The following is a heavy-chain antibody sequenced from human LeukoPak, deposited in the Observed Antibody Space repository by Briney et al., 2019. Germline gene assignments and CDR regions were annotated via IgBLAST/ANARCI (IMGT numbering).Heavy chain of an antibody. CDR1: GFTFSSHS. Sequence: GGSLRLSCAASGFTFSSHSMNWVRQAPGKGLEWVSSISSSSTYTYYADSVKGRFTISRDNAKNSLYLQMNSLRAEDTAVYYCARPFVGAPGAYGLDVWGQGTTVTVSS. J-gene: IGHJ6*02. D-gene: IGHD1-26*01. CDR2: ISSSSTYT. V-gene: IGHV3-21*01. CDR3: ARPFVGAPGAYGLDV.